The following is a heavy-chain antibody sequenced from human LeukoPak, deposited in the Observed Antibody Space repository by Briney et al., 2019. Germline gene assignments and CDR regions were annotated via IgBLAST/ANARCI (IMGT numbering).Heavy chain of an antibody. Sequence: SETLSLTCNVSGGSISSYYWSWIRQPPGKGLEWIGYIYYSGSTNYNPSLKSRVTISVDTSKNQFSLKLSSVTAADTAVYYCARGVLCGSCYYYYGMDVWGQGTTVTVSS. CDR3: ARGVLCGSCYYYYGMDV. CDR2: IYYSGST. D-gene: IGHD2-15*01. J-gene: IGHJ6*02. CDR1: GGSISSYY. V-gene: IGHV4-59*01.